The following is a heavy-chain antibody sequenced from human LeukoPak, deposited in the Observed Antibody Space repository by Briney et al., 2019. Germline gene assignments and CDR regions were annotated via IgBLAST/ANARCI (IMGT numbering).Heavy chain of an antibody. CDR1: GGTFSSYA. V-gene: IGHV1-69*04. D-gene: IGHD3-9*01. J-gene: IGHJ6*02. Sequence: VASVKVSCKASGGTFSSYAISWVRQAPGQGLEWMGRIIPILGIANYAQKFQGRVTITADKSTSTAYMELSSLRSEDTAVYYCARAPVLRYFDPSSMQYYYYGMDVWGQGTTVTVSS. CDR3: ARAPVLRYFDPSSMQYYYYGMDV. CDR2: IIPILGIA.